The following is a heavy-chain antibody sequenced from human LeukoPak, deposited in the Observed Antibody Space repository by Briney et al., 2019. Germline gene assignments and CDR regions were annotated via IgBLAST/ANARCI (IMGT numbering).Heavy chain of an antibody. J-gene: IGHJ4*02. CDR3: ARANNLNYDFWSGYYY. CDR2: ISAYNGNT. Sequence: GASVKVSCKASGYTFTSYGISWVRRAPGQGLEWMGWISAYNGNTNYAQKLQGRVTMTTDTSTSTAYMELRSLRSDDTAVYYCARANNLNYDFWSGYYYWGQGTLVTVSS. V-gene: IGHV1-18*01. CDR1: GYTFTSYG. D-gene: IGHD3-3*01.